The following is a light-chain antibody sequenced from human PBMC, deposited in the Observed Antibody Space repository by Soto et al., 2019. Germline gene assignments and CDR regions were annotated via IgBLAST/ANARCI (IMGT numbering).Light chain of an antibody. V-gene: IGKV1-5*01. CDR2: HAY. CDR3: QQYNSYSLT. J-gene: IGKJ1*01. Sequence: DIQMTPSPSTLSASVGDRATLTCRASQSISSWLAWYQQKPGKAPKLLIYHAYSLESGVPSRFSGSGSGTEFTLTISSLQPDDFATYYCQQYNSYSLTFGQGTKVDIK. CDR1: QSISSW.